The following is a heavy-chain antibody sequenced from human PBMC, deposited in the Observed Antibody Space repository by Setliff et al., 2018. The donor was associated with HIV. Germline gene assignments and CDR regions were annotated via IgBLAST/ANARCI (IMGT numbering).Heavy chain of an antibody. CDR2: ISAYNGNT. CDR1: GYTFTSYG. V-gene: IGHV1-18*01. D-gene: IGHD2-21*02. Sequence: ASVKVSCKASGYTFTSYGISWVRQAPGQGLEWMGWISAYNGNTNYAQQFQGRVTLTTDTSTSTAYMELRSLRSDDTAVYYCERDLPDGGGDCYPYYMDVWGKGTTVTVSS. CDR3: ERDLPDGGGDCYPYYMDV. J-gene: IGHJ6*03.